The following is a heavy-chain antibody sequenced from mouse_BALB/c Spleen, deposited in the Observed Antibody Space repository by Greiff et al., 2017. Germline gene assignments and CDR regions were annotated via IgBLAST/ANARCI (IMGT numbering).Heavy chain of an antibody. Sequence: VQLQQSGPGLVAPSQSLSITCTVSGFSLTSYDISWIRQPPGKGLEWLGVIWTGGGTNYNSAFMSRLSISKDNSKSQVFLKMNSLQTDDTAIYYCVRDGDYGSSLYYAMDYWGQGTSVTVSS. D-gene: IGHD1-1*01. CDR3: VRDGDYGSSLYYAMDY. V-gene: IGHV2-9-2*01. CDR2: IWTGGGT. J-gene: IGHJ4*01. CDR1: GFSLTSYD.